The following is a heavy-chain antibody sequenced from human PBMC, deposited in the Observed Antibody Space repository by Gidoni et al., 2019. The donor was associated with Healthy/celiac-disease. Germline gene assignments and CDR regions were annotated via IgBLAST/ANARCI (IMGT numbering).Heavy chain of an antibody. J-gene: IGHJ4*02. Sequence: QVQLVESGGGVVQPGRSLRLSCAASGFPFSSYAMHWVRQAPGKGLEWVAVISYDGSNKYYADSVKGRFTSSRDNSKNTLYLQMNSLRAEDTAVYYCARGYCSSTSCCSDYWGQGTLVTVSS. D-gene: IGHD2-2*01. V-gene: IGHV3-30-3*01. CDR1: GFPFSSYA. CDR2: ISYDGSNK. CDR3: ARGYCSSTSCCSDY.